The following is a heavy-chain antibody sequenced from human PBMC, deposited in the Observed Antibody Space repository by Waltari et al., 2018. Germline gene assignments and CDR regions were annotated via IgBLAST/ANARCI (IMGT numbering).Heavy chain of an antibody. CDR1: GFTFSHSW. Sequence: EVQMVESGGGLVQPGGSLRLSCAASGFTFSHSWMDWVRQAPGKGLEWISNIKPDGSEKDYVDAVEGRFTNSRDNTKNSLYRQMNSLRAEDTAVYYCSKSLDVWGPGTSVTVSS. CDR3: SKSLDV. V-gene: IGHV3-7*01. J-gene: IGHJ6*02. CDR2: IKPDGSEK.